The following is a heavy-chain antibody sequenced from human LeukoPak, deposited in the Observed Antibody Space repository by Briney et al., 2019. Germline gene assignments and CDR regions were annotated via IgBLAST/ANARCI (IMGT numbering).Heavy chain of an antibody. Sequence: PGRSLRLSCAASGFSFSSYVMHWVRQAPGKGLEWVTTISYDGSIKYYADSVKGRFTISRDSSRNTLSLQMDSLRADDTAVYYCATDGSSSSAYLPYWGQGTLVTVSS. CDR1: GFSFSSYV. D-gene: IGHD6-6*01. CDR3: ATDGSSSSAYLPY. V-gene: IGHV3-30*04. CDR2: ISYDGSIK. J-gene: IGHJ4*02.